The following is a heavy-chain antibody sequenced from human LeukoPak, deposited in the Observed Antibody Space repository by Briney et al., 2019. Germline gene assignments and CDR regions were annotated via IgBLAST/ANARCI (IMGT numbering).Heavy chain of an antibody. J-gene: IGHJ3*02. D-gene: IGHD5-18*01. V-gene: IGHV3-53*01. CDR2: IYSGGST. Sequence: GGSLGLSCAASGFTFSSNYMSWVRQAPGKGLEWVSVIYSGGSTYYADSVKGRFTISRDNSKNTLYLQMNSLRAEDTAVYYCAREGIQLWLRGAFDIWGQGTMVTVSS. CDR3: AREGIQLWLRGAFDI. CDR1: GFTFSSNY.